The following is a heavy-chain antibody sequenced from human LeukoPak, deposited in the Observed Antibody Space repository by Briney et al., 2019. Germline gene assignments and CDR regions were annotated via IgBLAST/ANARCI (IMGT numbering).Heavy chain of an antibody. D-gene: IGHD6-19*01. CDR3: ARGLAPGWGYYHYYMDV. CDR2: INPSGGST. J-gene: IGHJ6*03. CDR1: GYTFTSYY. Sequence: ASVKVSCKASGYTFTSYYMHWVRQAPGQGLEWMGIINPSGGSTSYAQKFQGRVTISVDTSKNQFSPKLSSVTAADTAVYYCARGLAPGWGYYHYYMDVWGKGTTVTISS. V-gene: IGHV1-46*01.